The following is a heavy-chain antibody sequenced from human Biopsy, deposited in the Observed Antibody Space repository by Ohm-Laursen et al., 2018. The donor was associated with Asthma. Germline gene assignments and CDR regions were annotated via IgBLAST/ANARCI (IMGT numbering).Heavy chain of an antibody. J-gene: IGHJ6*02. V-gene: IGHV4-39*01. CDR2: IYYSGTT. D-gene: IGHD6-13*01. CDR1: SGSGGYMRSGNYY. CDR3: VRGSSSWHHGPFHYYYGLDV. Sequence: ETLSLTCSLSSGSGGYMRSGNYYWGWIRQPPGKGLEWIGRIYYSGTTYYNPSLESRVTVTANTSKNQFSLKLTSVTAADTAVYYCVRGSSSWHHGPFHYYYGLDVWGQGTTATVSS.